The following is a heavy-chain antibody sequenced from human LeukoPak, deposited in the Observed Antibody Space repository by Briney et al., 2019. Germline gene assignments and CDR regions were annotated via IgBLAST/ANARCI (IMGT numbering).Heavy chain of an antibody. V-gene: IGHV3-15*01. Sequence: GGSLRLSCAASGFTFSNAWMSWVRQALGKGLEWVGRIKSKTDGGTTDYAAPVKGRFTISRDDSKNTLYLQMNSLKTEDTAVYYCARVGYSSGWPHFDYWGQGTLVTVSS. CDR3: ARVGYSSGWPHFDY. CDR1: GFTFSNAW. D-gene: IGHD6-19*01. CDR2: IKSKTDGGTT. J-gene: IGHJ4*02.